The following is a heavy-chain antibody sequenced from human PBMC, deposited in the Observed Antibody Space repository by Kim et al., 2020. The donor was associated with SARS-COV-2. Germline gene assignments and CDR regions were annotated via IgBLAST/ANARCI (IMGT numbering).Heavy chain of an antibody. D-gene: IGHD3-10*01. V-gene: IGHV4-39*07. Sequence: SETLSLTCTVSGGSISSSSYYWGWIRQPPGKGLEWIGSIYYSGSTYYNPSLKSRVTISVDTSKNQFSLKLSSVTAADTAVYYCARDGDYYGSGIAFDIWGQGTMVTVSS. CDR2: IYYSGST. J-gene: IGHJ3*02. CDR1: GGSISSSSYY. CDR3: ARDGDYYGSGIAFDI.